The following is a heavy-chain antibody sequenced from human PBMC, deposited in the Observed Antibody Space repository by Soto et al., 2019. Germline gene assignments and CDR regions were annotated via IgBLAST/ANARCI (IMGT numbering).Heavy chain of an antibody. CDR1: GFTSSSYA. D-gene: IGHD4-4*01. CDR3: VGSGASTTVGSGASTTVKPYYMDV. CDR2: ISGSGGTT. Sequence: HPGGSLRLSCEASGFTSSSYAMSWVRQAPGKGLDCVSAISGSGGTTYYADTVKGRFTISRDNSKNTLYLQMNTLRAEDTAVYYCVGSGASTTVGSGASTTVKPYYMDVWGKGTTVTVSS. V-gene: IGHV3-23*01. J-gene: IGHJ6*03.